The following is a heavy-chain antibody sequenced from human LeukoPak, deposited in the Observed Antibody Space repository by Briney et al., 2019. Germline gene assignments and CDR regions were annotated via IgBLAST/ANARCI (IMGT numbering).Heavy chain of an antibody. V-gene: IGHV4-59*01. CDR1: GGSTSRYY. Sequence: PSETLSLTCIVFGGSTSRYYWSWVRQAPGKGLEWIGYVSYSGSTDYNPSLKSRVSISIDTSKNQFSLRLRSVTAADTAVYCCARENDRYGRIDYWGQGTLVTVSS. CDR3: ARENDRYGRIDY. D-gene: IGHD5-18*01. CDR2: VSYSGST. J-gene: IGHJ4*02.